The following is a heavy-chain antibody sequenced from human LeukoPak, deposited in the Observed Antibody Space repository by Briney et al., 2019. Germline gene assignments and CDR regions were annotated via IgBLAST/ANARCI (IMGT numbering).Heavy chain of an antibody. CDR1: GYTFTGYY. V-gene: IGHV1-2*02. CDR2: INPNSGGT. CDR3: ARRMSARREGNWFDP. Sequence: ASVKVSCKASGYTFTGYYMHWVRQAPGQGLEWMGWINPNSGGTNYAQKFQGRVTMTRDTSISTAYMELSSLRSDDTAVYYCARRMSARREGNWFDPWGQGTLVTVSS. J-gene: IGHJ5*02. D-gene: IGHD6-6*01.